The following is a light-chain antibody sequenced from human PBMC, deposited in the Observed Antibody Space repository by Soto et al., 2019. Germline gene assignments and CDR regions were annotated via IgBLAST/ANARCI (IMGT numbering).Light chain of an antibody. J-gene: IGLJ1*01. V-gene: IGLV2-23*01. CDR1: SSDVGSHNL. Sequence: QSVLTQPASVSGSPGQSITISCTGTSSDVGSHNLVSWYKQFPGKAPKLIIFEASKRPSGVSNRFSGSKSGSTASLTISGLQAEDEAAYYCCSNAAGSTDVFGSGTKVTVL. CDR2: EAS. CDR3: CSNAAGSTDV.